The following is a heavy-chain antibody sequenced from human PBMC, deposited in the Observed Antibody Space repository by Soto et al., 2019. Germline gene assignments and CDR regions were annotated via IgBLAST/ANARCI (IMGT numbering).Heavy chain of an antibody. CDR1: GGTFSNYA. D-gene: IGHD3-22*01. Sequence: QVQLVQSGAEVKKPGSSVKVSCKASGGTFSNYAISWVRQAPGQGLEWMGEIIPIFGTTKNAQKFQGRVTITADESTGTAYMELGSLTSEDTAVYYCASSGERDYYDRSGYGWGQGTLVTVSS. CDR3: ASSGERDYYDRSGYG. V-gene: IGHV1-69*12. J-gene: IGHJ1*01. CDR2: IIPIFGTT.